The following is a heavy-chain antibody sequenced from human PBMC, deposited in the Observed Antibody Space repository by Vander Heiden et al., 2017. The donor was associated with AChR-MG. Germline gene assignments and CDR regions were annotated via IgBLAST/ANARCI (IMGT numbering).Heavy chain of an antibody. CDR3: AKAGSSGWYYFDY. CDR2: ISWNSGSI. Sequence: EVQLVESGGGLVQPGRSLGLSCAASGSPGEDYAMHWVRQAPGKGLEWVSGISWNSGSIGYADSVKGRFTISRDNAKNSLYLQMNSLRAEDTALYYCAKAGSSGWYYFDYWGQGTLVTVSS. J-gene: IGHJ4*02. V-gene: IGHV3-9*01. CDR1: GSPGEDYA. D-gene: IGHD6-19*01.